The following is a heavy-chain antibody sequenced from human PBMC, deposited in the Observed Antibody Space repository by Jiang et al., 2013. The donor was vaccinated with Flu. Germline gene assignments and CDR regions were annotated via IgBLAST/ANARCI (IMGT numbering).Heavy chain of an antibody. D-gene: IGHD2-15*01. V-gene: IGHV5-51*01. CDR1: GYTSANFW. CDR3: ARGFPSGGSCYFDF. J-gene: IGHJ4*02. Sequence: QLVESGAEVKQPGESLKISCKVSGYTSANFWIAWLRQMPGKGLEWMGIIYPDDSDTRYSPSFIGQVTISADKSISTAYLQWSSLKAADTAMYYCARGFPSGGSCYFDFWGQGTLVTVSS. CDR2: IYPDDSDT.